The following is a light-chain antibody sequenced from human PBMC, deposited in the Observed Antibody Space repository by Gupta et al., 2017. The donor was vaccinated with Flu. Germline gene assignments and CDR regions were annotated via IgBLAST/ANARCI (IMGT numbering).Light chain of an antibody. V-gene: IGKV3-11*01. CDR3: QHRSNWPPS. J-gene: IGKJ2*01. CDR1: QSVSGY. Sequence: EIQLTQSPATLSSSPGERATITCRASQSVSGYLAWYQQKPGQAPRLLIYDASNRATGIPARFSGSGSGTDFTLTSSGLGPEDFAVYSSQHRSNWPPSFGQGTKLEIK. CDR2: DAS.